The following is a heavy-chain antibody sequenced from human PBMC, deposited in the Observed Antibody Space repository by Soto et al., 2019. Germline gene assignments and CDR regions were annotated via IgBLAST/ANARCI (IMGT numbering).Heavy chain of an antibody. D-gene: IGHD2-21*01. CDR2: IFPGDSAT. J-gene: IGHJ6*02. V-gene: IGHV5-51*01. CDR1: GYTFSSHW. CDR3: ARLGDGQRVEVVASGFDYSLDV. Sequence: EVQLVQSGAEVKKAGESLKISCKGSGYTFSSHWIAWLRQMPGKGLEWMGMIFPGDSATRYSPSLHGQVTFSAAKSINTAYLQWSSRRASDTALYYCARLGDGQRVEVVASGFDYSLDVWGQGTTLTVS.